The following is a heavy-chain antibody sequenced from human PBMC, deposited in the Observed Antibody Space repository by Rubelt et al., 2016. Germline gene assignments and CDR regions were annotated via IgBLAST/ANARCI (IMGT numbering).Heavy chain of an antibody. D-gene: IGHD2-2*01. CDR1: GFTFSSYG. CDR3: AREEVTQWSSSSRLYYYYGMDV. V-gene: IGHV3-30*03. CDR2: ISYDGSNK. J-gene: IGHJ6*02. Sequence: GGVVQPGRSLRLSCAASGFTFSSYGMHWVRQAPGKGLEWVAVISYDGSNKYYADSVEGRLTISRDNAKNTLYLQMNSLRAEDTAVYYWAREEVTQWSSSSRLYYYYGMDVWGQGTTVTVSS.